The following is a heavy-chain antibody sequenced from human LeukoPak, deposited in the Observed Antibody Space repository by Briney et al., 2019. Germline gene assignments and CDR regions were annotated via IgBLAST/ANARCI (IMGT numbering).Heavy chain of an antibody. CDR3: ARVGTVTTFWFDP. D-gene: IGHD4-17*01. Sequence: SETLSLTCTVSGGSISSYYWSWIRQPRGKGLEWIGYIYYSGSTNYNPSLKSRVTISVDTSKNQFSLKLSSVTAADTAVYYCARVGTVTTFWFDPWGQGTLVTVSS. J-gene: IGHJ5*02. CDR1: GGSISSYY. CDR2: IYYSGST. V-gene: IGHV4-59*01.